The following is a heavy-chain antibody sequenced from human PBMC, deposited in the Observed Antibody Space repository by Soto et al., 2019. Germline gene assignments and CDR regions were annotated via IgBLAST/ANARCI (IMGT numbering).Heavy chain of an antibody. V-gene: IGHV4-39*01. J-gene: IGHJ4*02. Sequence: QLQLQESGPGLVKPSETLSLPCTVSGGSISSSSYYWGWIRQPPGKGLEWIGSIYYSGSTYYNPSLKSRVTLSVDTSKNQFSLKLSSVTAADTAVYYCARHLTYYGSGSPLDYWGQGTLVTVSS. CDR2: IYYSGST. CDR1: GGSISSSSYY. D-gene: IGHD3-10*01. CDR3: ARHLTYYGSGSPLDY.